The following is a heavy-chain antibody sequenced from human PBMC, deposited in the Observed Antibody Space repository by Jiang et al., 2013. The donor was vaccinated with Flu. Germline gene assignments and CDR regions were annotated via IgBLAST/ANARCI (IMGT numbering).Heavy chain of an antibody. CDR1: GGTFSSYA. CDR2: IIPILGIA. V-gene: IGHV1-69*04. CDR3: ARDWANHYDSSGYYYLSG. J-gene: IGHJ4*02. Sequence: GAEVKKPGSSVNVSCKASGGTFSSYAISWVRQARGQGLEWMGRIIPILGIANYAQKFQGRVTITADKFTSTAYMELSSLRSEDTAVYYCARDWANHYDSSGYYYLSGWGQGTLVTVSS. D-gene: IGHD3-22*01.